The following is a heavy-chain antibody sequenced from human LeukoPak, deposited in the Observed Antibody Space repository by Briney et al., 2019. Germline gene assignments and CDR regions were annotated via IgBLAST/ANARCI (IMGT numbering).Heavy chain of an antibody. CDR3: ARDWPLLKPGIVGATDLDY. V-gene: IGHV3-30*03. CDR2: ISYDGSNK. CDR1: GLTFRNYG. D-gene: IGHD1-26*01. Sequence: GGSLRLSCAASGLTFRNYGMHWVRQAPGKRLEWVAIISYDGSNKYYADSVRGRFTISKDNSQNTLYLQMNSLRAEDTAVYYCARDWPLLKPGIVGATDLDYWGQGTLVTVSS. J-gene: IGHJ4*02.